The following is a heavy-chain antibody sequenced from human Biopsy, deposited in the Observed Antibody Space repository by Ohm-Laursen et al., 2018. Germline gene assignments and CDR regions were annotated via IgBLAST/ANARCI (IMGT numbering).Heavy chain of an antibody. D-gene: IGHD6-19*01. CDR1: GGSISSYY. CDR2: IHHAQSA. Sequence: SDTLSLTCTVSGGSISSYYWSWIRQPPGKGLEWIGYIHHAQSATYSPSLKSRVTISVDTSKNQFSLKMTSVTAADTAVYYCAKHGSGWTGDDAFHIWGQGTMVTVSS. J-gene: IGHJ3*02. V-gene: IGHV4-59*07. CDR3: AKHGSGWTGDDAFHI.